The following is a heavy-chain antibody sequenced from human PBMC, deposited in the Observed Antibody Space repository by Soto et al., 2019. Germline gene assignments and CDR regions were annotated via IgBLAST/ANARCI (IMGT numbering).Heavy chain of an antibody. CDR3: ARGAVGAYFDY. D-gene: IGHD1-26*01. CDR2: ISYDGSNK. V-gene: IGHV3-30*19. J-gene: IGHJ4*02. CDR1: GFTFSSYG. Sequence: QVQLVESGGGVVQPGRSLRLSCAASGFTFSSYGMHWVRLAPGKGLEWVAVISYDGSNKYYADSVKGRFTISRDNPKNTLYLQMNSLRAEDTTVYYCARGAVGAYFDYWGQGTLVTVSS.